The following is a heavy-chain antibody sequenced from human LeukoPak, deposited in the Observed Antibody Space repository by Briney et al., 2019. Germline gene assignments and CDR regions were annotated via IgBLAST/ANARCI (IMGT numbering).Heavy chain of an antibody. CDR2: IKQDGSEK. J-gene: IGHJ4*02. D-gene: IGHD3-3*01. CDR3: ARDRLTIFGVPAYFDY. CDR1: GFTFSSYW. V-gene: IGHV3-7*01. Sequence: PGGSLRLSCAASGFTFSSYWMSWVRQAPGKGLEWVANIKQDGSEKYCVDSVKGRFTISRDNAKNSLYLQMNSLRAEDTAVYYCARDRLTIFGVPAYFDYWGQGTLVTVSS.